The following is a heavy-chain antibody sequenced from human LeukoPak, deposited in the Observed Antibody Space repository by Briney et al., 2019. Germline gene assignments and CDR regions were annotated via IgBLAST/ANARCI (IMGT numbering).Heavy chain of an antibody. CDR2: MNPNSGNT. CDR3: ARGKQWLAHQH. J-gene: IGHJ1*01. Sequence: GASVKVSFTASGYTFTIYDINWVRQAPGQGLEWMGWMNPNSGNTGYAQKFQGRVTMTRNTSISTAYMELGSLRSEDTAVYYCARGKQWLAHQHWGQGTLVTVSS. D-gene: IGHD6-19*01. V-gene: IGHV1-8*01. CDR1: GYTFTIYD.